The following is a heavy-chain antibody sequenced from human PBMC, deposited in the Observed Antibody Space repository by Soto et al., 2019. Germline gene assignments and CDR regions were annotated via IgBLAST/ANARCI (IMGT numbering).Heavy chain of an antibody. V-gene: IGHV3-53*01. Sequence: GGSLRLSCAASGFTVSTNYMNWVRQAPGKGLEWVSVIYSAGDTYYADSVKGRFTISRDTSKNALYLQMNSLRAEDTAVYYCARGRPIIGNWCEYFDYWGQGTLVTVSS. D-gene: IGHD1-20*01. CDR1: GFTVSTNY. CDR2: IYSAGDT. CDR3: ARGRPIIGNWCEYFDY. J-gene: IGHJ4*02.